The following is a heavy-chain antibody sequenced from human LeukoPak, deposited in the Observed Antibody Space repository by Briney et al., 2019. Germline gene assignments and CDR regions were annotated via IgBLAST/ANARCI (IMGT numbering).Heavy chain of an antibody. Sequence: GGSLRLSCAASGFTFSSYSMNWVRQAPGKGLEWVSSISSSSYIYYADSVKGRFTISRDNAKNSLYLQMNSLRAEDTAVYYCARDLVYSSSSGPDYWGQGTLVTVSS. CDR3: ARDLVYSSSSGPDY. CDR2: ISSSSYI. J-gene: IGHJ4*02. CDR1: GFTFSSYS. D-gene: IGHD6-13*01. V-gene: IGHV3-21*01.